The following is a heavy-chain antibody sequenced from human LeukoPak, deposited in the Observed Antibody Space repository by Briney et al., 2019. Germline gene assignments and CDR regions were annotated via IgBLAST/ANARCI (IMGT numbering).Heavy chain of an antibody. CDR2: IYHSGST. D-gene: IGHD3-22*01. J-gene: IGHJ6*03. Sequence: SETLSLTCTVSGYSISSGYYWGWIRQPPGKGLEWIGNIYHSGSTYYNPSLKSRVTISVDTSKNQFSLKLSSVTAADTAVYYCARDRSVVVITSNLDYYYMDVWGKGTTVTVSS. CDR3: ARDRSVVVITSNLDYYYMDV. CDR1: GYSISSGYY. V-gene: IGHV4-38-2*02.